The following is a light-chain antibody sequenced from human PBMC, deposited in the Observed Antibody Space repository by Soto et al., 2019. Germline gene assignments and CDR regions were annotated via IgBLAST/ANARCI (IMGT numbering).Light chain of an antibody. CDR1: ISDIGIYNF. CDR3: NSYTSASTDV. CDR2: NVY. Sequence: QSALTQPASVSGSPGQSITIFCTGTISDIGIYNFVSWYQQHPGKAPKLMIYNVYSRPSGVSSRFSGSKSGNTASLTISWLQAEDEADYYCNSYTSASTDVFGTGTKLTVL. J-gene: IGLJ1*01. V-gene: IGLV2-14*03.